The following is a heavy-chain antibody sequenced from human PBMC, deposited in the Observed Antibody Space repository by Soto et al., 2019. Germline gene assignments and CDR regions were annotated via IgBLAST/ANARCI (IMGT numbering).Heavy chain of an antibody. Sequence: GGSLRLSCAASGFTFSSYGMHWVRQAPGKGLEWVAVIWYDGSNKAYADSVKGRFTVSRDNSKNTLYLQMNSLRAEDTAVYYCARDWSSMIHLWLRHYYYYGMDVWGQGTTVTVSS. CDR3: ARDWSSMIHLWLRHYYYYGMDV. V-gene: IGHV3-33*01. CDR2: IWYDGSNK. D-gene: IGHD5-18*01. CDR1: GFTFSSYG. J-gene: IGHJ6*02.